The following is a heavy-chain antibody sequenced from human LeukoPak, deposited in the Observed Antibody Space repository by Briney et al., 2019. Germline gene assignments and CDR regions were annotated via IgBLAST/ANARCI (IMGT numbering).Heavy chain of an antibody. V-gene: IGHV4-4*07. CDR3: TRVMTTVYVFDI. J-gene: IGHJ3*02. CDR1: GGSMSNYY. CDR2: IYSTGST. Sequence: PSETLSLTCTVSGGSMSNYYWSWIRQPAGKGLEWIGRIYSTGSTNYNPSLKSRVTMSVDMSKNQFSLKLNSVTAADTAVYYCTRVMTTVYVFDIWGQGTLVTVSS. D-gene: IGHD4-17*01.